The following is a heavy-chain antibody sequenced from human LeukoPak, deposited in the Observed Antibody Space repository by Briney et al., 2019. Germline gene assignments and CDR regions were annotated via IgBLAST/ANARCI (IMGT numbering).Heavy chain of an antibody. J-gene: IGHJ5*02. V-gene: IGHV4-34*01. D-gene: IGHD3-9*01. CDR1: GGSFSGYY. Sequence: PETLSLTCAVYGGSFSGYYWSWIRQPPGKGLEWIGEINHSGSTNYNPSLKSRVTISVDTSKNQFSLKLSSVTAADTAVYYCARRPLNDILTGYPPSNWFDPWGQGTLVTVSS. CDR2: INHSGST. CDR3: ARRPLNDILTGYPPSNWFDP.